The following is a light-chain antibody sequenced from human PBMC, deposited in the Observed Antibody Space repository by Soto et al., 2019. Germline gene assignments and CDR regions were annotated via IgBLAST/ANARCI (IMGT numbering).Light chain of an antibody. J-gene: IGLJ3*02. CDR1: NSNIGTYT. CDR3: ASWDDSLSGGV. CDR2: TDY. V-gene: IGLV1-44*01. Sequence: QSELTQPPSASGTPGQRVIISCSGSNSNIGTYTVNWYQQLPGTAPKLLIYTDYQRPSGVPDRFSGSKSGTSASLAISGLQSEDEADYYCASWDDSLSGGVFGGGTKVTVL.